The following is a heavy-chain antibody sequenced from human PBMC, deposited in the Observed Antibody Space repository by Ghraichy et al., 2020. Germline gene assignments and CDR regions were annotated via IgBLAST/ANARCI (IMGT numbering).Heavy chain of an antibody. CDR1: GFTFSSYA. CDR2: ISGSGGST. Sequence: GGSLRLSCAASGFTFSSYAMSWVRQAPGKGLEWVSAISGSGGSTYYADSVKGRFTISRDNSKNTLYLQMNSLRAEDTAVYYCAKRSPIGFGVVTPNWFDPWGQGTLVTVSS. D-gene: IGHD3-3*01. V-gene: IGHV3-23*01. CDR3: AKRSPIGFGVVTPNWFDP. J-gene: IGHJ5*02.